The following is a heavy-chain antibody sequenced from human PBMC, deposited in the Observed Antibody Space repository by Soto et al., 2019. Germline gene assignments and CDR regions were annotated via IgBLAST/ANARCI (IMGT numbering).Heavy chain of an antibody. V-gene: IGHV3-53*01. CDR2: IYSSGST. D-gene: IGHD4-17*01. J-gene: IGHJ6*04. CDR1: GFTVSGNY. Sequence: TGGSLRLSCAASGFTVSGNYMSWVRQAPGMGLEWVSVIYSSGSTYYADSVKGRFTISRDNSKNTLYLQMNSLRAEDTAVYYCARLPIPSVNPDYRSVMAVWRNGSTDPGSP. CDR3: ARLPIPSVNPDYRSVMAV.